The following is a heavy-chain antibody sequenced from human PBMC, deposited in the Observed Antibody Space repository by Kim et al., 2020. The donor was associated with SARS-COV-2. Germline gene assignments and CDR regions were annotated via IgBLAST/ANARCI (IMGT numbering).Heavy chain of an antibody. D-gene: IGHD1-26*01. Sequence: SETLSLTCTVSGGSISSYYWSWIRQPPGKGLEWIGYIYYSGSTNYNPSLKSRVTISVDTSKNQFSLKLSSVTAADTAVYYCAGGRDYYYGMDVWGQGTTVTVSS. J-gene: IGHJ6*02. CDR2: IYYSGST. CDR1: GGSISSYY. V-gene: IGHV4-59*08. CDR3: AGGRDYYYGMDV.